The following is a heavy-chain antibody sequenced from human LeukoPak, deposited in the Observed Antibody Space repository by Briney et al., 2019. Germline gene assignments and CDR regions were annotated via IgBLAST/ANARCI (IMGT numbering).Heavy chain of an antibody. V-gene: IGHV3-66*02. D-gene: IGHD3-22*01. CDR1: GFTVSSNY. CDR2: IYSGGST. Sequence: GGSLRLSCAASGFTVSSNYMSWVRQAPGKGLEWVSVIYSGGSTYYADSVEGRFTISRDNSKNTLYLQMNSLRAEDTAVYYCARGYDSSGYGYWGQGTLVTVSS. J-gene: IGHJ4*02. CDR3: ARGYDSSGYGY.